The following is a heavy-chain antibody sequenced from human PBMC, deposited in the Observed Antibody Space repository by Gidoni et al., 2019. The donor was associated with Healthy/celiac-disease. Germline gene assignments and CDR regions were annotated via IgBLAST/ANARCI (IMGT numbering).Heavy chain of an antibody. CDR3: ARDIQATMLLVGNALDV. D-gene: IGHD3-22*01. V-gene: IGHV3-23*01. J-gene: IGHJ3*01. Sequence: EVQLLESGGGLVQPGRSLRLSCAASGLTFSRYAMNWVRQAPGKGLEWVSAISGNGDTAKYADSVRGRFTISRDNSQNTLFLELNSLRAEDTAIYYCARDIQATMLLVGNALDVWGQGTMVTVSS. CDR1: GLTFSRYA. CDR2: ISGNGDTA.